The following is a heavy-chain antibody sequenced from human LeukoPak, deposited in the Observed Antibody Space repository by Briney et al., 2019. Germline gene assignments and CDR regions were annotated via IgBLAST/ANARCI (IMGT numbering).Heavy chain of an antibody. J-gene: IGHJ6*02. Sequence: ASVKVSCKASGYTFIAYCIQWVRQAPGQGLEWMGWINANSGGTKYAQKFQGRVSMTRDTSIGTAYLEMSRLRSDDTAVYYCVRDHCTSNDCYEEQYYGLGVWGQGTTVTVSS. CDR1: GYTFIAYC. D-gene: IGHD2-2*01. V-gene: IGHV1-2*02. CDR2: INANSGGT. CDR3: VRDHCTSNDCYEEQYYGLGV.